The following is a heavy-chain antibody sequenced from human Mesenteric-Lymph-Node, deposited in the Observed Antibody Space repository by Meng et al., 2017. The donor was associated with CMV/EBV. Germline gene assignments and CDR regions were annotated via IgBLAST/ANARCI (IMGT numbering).Heavy chain of an antibody. D-gene: IGHD3-3*01. CDR2: IYYSGST. CDR3: ARSGSTTYSFWSGPISY. CDR1: GDSISSGGYY. J-gene: IGHJ4*02. V-gene: IGHV4-31*03. Sequence: SETLSLTCTVSGDSISSGGYYWSWIRQHPGKGLEWIGYIYYSGSTHYNPSLKRRITISVDTSKSQFSLKVTSVTAADTAVYFCARSGSTTYSFWSGPISYWGQGTLVTVSS.